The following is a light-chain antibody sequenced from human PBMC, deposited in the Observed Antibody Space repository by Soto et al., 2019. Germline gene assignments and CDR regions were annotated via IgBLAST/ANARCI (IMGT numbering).Light chain of an antibody. V-gene: IGLV3-21*01. CDR2: FDS. Sequence: ELTQPPSVSVAPGKTATITCGGNNIGSKSAHWYQQRPGQAPLLVIYFDSDRPSGIPERFSGSNSGNTATLTISRVEDGDEADYYCQVWDTNSDHMVFGEGTKLTVL. CDR1: NIGSKS. J-gene: IGLJ2*01. CDR3: QVWDTNSDHMV.